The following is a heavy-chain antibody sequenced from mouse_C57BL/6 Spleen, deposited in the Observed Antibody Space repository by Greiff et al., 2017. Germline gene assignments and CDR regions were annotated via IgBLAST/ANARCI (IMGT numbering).Heavy chain of an antibody. J-gene: IGHJ3*01. CDR3: ARELPRTGFAY. V-gene: IGHV1-50*01. D-gene: IGHD5-5*01. CDR1: GYTFTSYW. CDR2: IDPSDSYT. Sequence: QVQLRQPGAELVKPGASVKLSCKASGYTFTSYWMQWVKQRPGQGLEWIGEIDPSDSYTNYNQKFKGKATLTVDTSSSTAYMQLSSLTSEDSAVYYCARELPRTGFAYWGQGTLVTVSA.